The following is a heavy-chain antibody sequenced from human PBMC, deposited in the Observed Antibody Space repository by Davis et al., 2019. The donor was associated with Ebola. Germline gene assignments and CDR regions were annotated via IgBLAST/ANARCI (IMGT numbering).Heavy chain of an antibody. CDR1: GFTFSSFE. CDR3: ARRGAGGYWWGAFDY. D-gene: IGHD2-21*01. Sequence: GGSLRLSCAASGFTFSSFEMTWVRQAPGKGLEWVSYISGSGSTIFYADSVKGRFTISRDNAKNSLHLQMNSLRAEDTAVYYCARRGAGGYWWGAFDYWGQGTRVTVSS. CDR2: ISGSGSTI. V-gene: IGHV3-48*03. J-gene: IGHJ4*02.